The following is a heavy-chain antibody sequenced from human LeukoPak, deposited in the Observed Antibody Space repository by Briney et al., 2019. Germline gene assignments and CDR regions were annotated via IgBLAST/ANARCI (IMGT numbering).Heavy chain of an antibody. CDR3: ARGPPRASEYCSSTSCSLSFDY. J-gene: IGHJ4*02. V-gene: IGHV3-11*01. D-gene: IGHD2-2*01. CDR1: GFTFSDYY. CDR2: ISSSGSTI. Sequence: GGSLRLSCAASGFTFSDYYMSWIRQAPGKGLEWVSYISSSGSTIYYADSVKGRFTISRDNAKNSLYLQMNSLRAEDTAVYYCARGPPRASEYCSSTSCSLSFDYWGQGTLVTVSS.